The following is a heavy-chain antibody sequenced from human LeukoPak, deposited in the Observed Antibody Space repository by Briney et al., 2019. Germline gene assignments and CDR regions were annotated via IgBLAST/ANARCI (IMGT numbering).Heavy chain of an antibody. Sequence: PSETLSLTCAVYGGSFCGYYWSWIRQPPGKGLEGIGEINHSGSTNYNPSLKSRVTISVDTSKNQFSLKLSSVTAADTAVYYCARGSVVREVRGAIINYWGQGTLSPSPQ. CDR2: INHSGST. D-gene: IGHD3-10*01. CDR3: ARGSVVREVRGAIINY. V-gene: IGHV4-34*01. J-gene: IGHJ4*02. CDR1: GGSFCGYY.